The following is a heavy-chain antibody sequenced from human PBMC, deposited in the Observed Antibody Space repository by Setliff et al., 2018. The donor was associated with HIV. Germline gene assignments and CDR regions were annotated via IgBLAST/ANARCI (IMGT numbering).Heavy chain of an antibody. D-gene: IGHD3-3*01. V-gene: IGHV4-4*07. CDR2: IYASGKT. CDR1: GDSLNTYY. CDR3: ARGNNDLESFDY. Sequence: SETLSLTCNVSGDSLNTYYWSWVRQSGGMGLEWIGRIYASGKTTFNPSFKSRVRMSVDTSKNQFSLKLTSVTASDTAVYYCARGNNDLESFDYWGQGALVTVSS. J-gene: IGHJ4*02.